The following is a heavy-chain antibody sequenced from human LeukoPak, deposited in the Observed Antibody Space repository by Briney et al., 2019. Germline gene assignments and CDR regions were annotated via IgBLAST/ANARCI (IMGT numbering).Heavy chain of an antibody. CDR2: ISGSGSIT. D-gene: IGHD3-10*01. CDR1: GFTFNNYA. V-gene: IGHV3-23*01. J-gene: IGHJ4*02. Sequence: GGSLRLSCVSSGFTFNNYAMNWVRQAPGEGLEWVSSISGSGSITYYADSVKGRFTISRDTSKNTLWLQMNSLRVDDTALYYCAKSLGGDYGSGSYYVVFDSWGQGTLVTVSS. CDR3: AKSLGGDYGSGSYYVVFDS.